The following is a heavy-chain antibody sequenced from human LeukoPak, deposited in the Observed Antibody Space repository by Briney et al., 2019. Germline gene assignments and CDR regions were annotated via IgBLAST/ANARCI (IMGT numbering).Heavy chain of an antibody. D-gene: IGHD6-19*01. CDR1: GFTFSSYS. CDR3: AKFTTGQWLVPLDY. Sequence: GGSLRLSCAASGFTFSSYSMNWVRQAPGKGLEWVSSISSSSSYIYYADSVKGRFTISRDNSKNTLYLQMNSLRAEDTAVYYCAKFTTGQWLVPLDYWGQGTLVTVSS. J-gene: IGHJ4*02. V-gene: IGHV3-21*04. CDR2: ISSSSSYI.